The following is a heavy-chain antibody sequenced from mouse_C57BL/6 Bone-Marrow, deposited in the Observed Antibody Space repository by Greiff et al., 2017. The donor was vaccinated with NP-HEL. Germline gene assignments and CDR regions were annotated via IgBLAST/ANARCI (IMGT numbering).Heavy chain of an antibody. V-gene: IGHV1-26*01. CDR1: GYTFTDYY. CDR2: INPNNGGT. Sequence: EVQLQQSGPELVKPGASVKISCKASGYTFTDYYMNWVKQSHGKSLEWIGDINPNNGGTSYNQKFKGKATLTVDKSSSTAYMELRSLTSEDSAVYYCASGWLPLAMDYWGQGTSVTVSS. D-gene: IGHD2-3*01. J-gene: IGHJ4*01. CDR3: ASGWLPLAMDY.